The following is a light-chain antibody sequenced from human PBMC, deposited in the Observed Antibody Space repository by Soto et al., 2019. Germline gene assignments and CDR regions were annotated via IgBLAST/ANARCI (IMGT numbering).Light chain of an antibody. CDR3: QQYGSSPPLT. V-gene: IGKV3-20*01. Sequence: EIVLTQSPGTLSLSPGERATLSCRASQSVSSSYLAWYQQKPGQAPRLLIYGASSRATGIPDRLSGSWSGTDFTLTISRLEPEDFAVYYCQQYGSSPPLTFGGGTKVEIK. CDR2: GAS. J-gene: IGKJ4*01. CDR1: QSVSSSY.